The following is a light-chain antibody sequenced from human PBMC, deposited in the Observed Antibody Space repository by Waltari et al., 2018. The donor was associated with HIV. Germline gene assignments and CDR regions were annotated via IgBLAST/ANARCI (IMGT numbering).Light chain of an antibody. V-gene: IGKV3-11*01. J-gene: IGKJ1*01. CDR3: QQRSNWPRT. CDR2: DAS. CDR1: KSVSSY. Sequence: EIVLTQSPATLSLSPGERATLSCRASKSVSSYLDWYRQKPGQAPRLLIYDASNRATGIPARFSGSGSGSDFTLTISSLEPEDFAVYYCQQRSNWPRTFGQGTKVEIK.